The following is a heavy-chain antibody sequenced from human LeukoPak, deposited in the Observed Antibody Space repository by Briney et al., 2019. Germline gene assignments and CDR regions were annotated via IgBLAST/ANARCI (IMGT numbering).Heavy chain of an antibody. CDR3: AKLANQNVVGPFDY. V-gene: IGHV3-9*01. J-gene: IGHJ4*02. Sequence: GRSLRLSCAASGFTFDEYAMHWVRQAPGKGLEWVSGISWNSGSIGYADSVKGRFTISRDNAKNSLYLQMNSLRAEDTALYYCAKLANQNVVGPFDYWGQGTLVTVSS. CDR1: GFTFDEYA. CDR2: ISWNSGSI. D-gene: IGHD1-26*01.